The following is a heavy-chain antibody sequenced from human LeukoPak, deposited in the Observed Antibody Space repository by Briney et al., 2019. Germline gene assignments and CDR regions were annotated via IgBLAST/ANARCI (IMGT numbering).Heavy chain of an antibody. D-gene: IGHD6-19*01. Sequence: PSETLSLTCTVSGGSISSYYWSWTRQPAGKGLEWIGRIYASGGTNYNPSLKSRVTISVDKSKNQFSLKLSSVTAADAAVYYCAREGSSGWCDYWGQGTLVTVSS. CDR2: IYASGGT. V-gene: IGHV4-4*07. CDR1: GGSISSYY. CDR3: AREGSSGWCDY. J-gene: IGHJ4*02.